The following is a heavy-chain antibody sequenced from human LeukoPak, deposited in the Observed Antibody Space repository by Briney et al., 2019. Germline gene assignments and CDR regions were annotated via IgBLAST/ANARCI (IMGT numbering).Heavy chain of an antibody. V-gene: IGHV3-48*03. Sequence: GGSLRLSCAAPGFTFSSYEMNWVRQAPGKGLEWVSYISSSGSTIYYADSVKGRFTLSRDNAKNSLYLQMNSLRAEDTAVYYCARDNYDYVWGSYRYPPDYWGQGTLVTVSS. J-gene: IGHJ4*02. CDR1: GFTFSSYE. D-gene: IGHD3-16*02. CDR3: ARDNYDYVWGSYRYPPDY. CDR2: ISSSGSTI.